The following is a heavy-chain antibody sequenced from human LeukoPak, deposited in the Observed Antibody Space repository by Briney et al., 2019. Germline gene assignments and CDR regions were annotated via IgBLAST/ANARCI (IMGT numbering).Heavy chain of an antibody. V-gene: IGHV4-4*07. CDR3: ARAHGTFGELNI. J-gene: IGHJ3*02. CDR2: IYSSGGT. CDR1: GGSTSSYY. D-gene: IGHD3-10*01. Sequence: KASETLSLTGSVSGGSTSSYYWSWIRQPAEKGLEWIGRIYSSGGTDYNPSLKSRVTMSVDTSKNQFSLKLSSVTAADTAVYYCARAHGTFGELNIWGQGTMVTVSS.